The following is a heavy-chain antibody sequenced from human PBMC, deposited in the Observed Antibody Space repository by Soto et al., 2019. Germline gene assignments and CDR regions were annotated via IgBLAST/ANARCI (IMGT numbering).Heavy chain of an antibody. D-gene: IGHD6-13*01. CDR1: GDSVSSNSAA. J-gene: IGHJ6*02. CDR3: ARDQRMGAAAGTHYYYGIDV. V-gene: IGHV6-1*01. CDR2: TYYRSKWYN. Sequence: PSQTLSLTCAISGDSVSSNSAACNWIRQSPSRGLEWLGRTYYRSKWYNDYAVSVKSRITINPDTSKNQFSLQLNSVTPEDTAVYYCARDQRMGAAAGTHYYYGIDVWGQGTTVTVS.